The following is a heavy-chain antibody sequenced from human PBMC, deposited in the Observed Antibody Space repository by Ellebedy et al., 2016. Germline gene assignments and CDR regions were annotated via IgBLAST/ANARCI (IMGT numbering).Heavy chain of an antibody. D-gene: IGHD5-12*01. Sequence: SVKVSXXASGYTFTSYGISWVRQAPGQGLEWMGGIIPIFGTANYAQKFQGRVTITADESTSTAYMELSSLRSEDTAVYYCARSVPSGPWDYWGQGTLVTVSS. CDR2: IIPIFGTA. CDR3: ARSVPSGPWDY. J-gene: IGHJ4*02. CDR1: GYTFTSYG. V-gene: IGHV1-69*13.